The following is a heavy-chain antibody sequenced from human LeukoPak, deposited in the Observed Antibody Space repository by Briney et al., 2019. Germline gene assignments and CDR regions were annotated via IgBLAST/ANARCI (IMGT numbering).Heavy chain of an antibody. D-gene: IGHD3-22*01. CDR3: ARGYYYDSSGYYYGPRIDP. J-gene: IGHJ5*02. CDR1: GYIFTDYY. Sequence: GASVKVSCKASGYIFTDYYMHWVRQAPGQGLEWMGIINPSGGSTSYAQKFQGRVTMTRDTSTSTVYMELSSLRSEDTAVYYCARGYYYDSSGYYYGPRIDPWGQGTLVTVSS. V-gene: IGHV1-46*01. CDR2: INPSGGST.